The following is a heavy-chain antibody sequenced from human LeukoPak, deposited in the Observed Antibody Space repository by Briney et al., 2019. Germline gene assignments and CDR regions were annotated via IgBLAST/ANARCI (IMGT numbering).Heavy chain of an antibody. D-gene: IGHD3-22*01. CDR3: ARRRYYDSTGYFE. CDR1: GDFISSSSYY. J-gene: IGHJ1*01. CDR2: VHYTGRT. Sequence: SETLSLTCTVSGDFISSSSYYWGWIRQPPGKGLEWIGDVHYTGRTYYNPSLKSRVLISIDTSNNYFSLNLNFVTAADTAVYYCARRRYYDSTGYFEWGRGSLVTVSS. V-gene: IGHV4-39*02.